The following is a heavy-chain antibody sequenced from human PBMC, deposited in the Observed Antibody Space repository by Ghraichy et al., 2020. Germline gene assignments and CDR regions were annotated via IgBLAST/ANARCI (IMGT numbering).Heavy chain of an antibody. J-gene: IGHJ1*01. CDR1: GGTFSSYA. D-gene: IGHD3-22*01. Sequence: SVKVSCKASGGTFSSYAISWVRQAPGQGLEWMGGIIPIFGTANYAQKFQGRVTITADESTSTAYMELSSLRSEDTAVYYCARSGGYYDRPFQHWGQGTLVTVSS. V-gene: IGHV1-69*13. CDR2: IIPIFGTA. CDR3: ARSGGYYDRPFQH.